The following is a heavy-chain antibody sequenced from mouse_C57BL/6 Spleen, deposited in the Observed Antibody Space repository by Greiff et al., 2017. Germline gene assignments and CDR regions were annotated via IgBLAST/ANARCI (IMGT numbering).Heavy chain of an antibody. CDR2: IDPSDSYT. Sequence: QVQLQQPGAELVKPGASVKLSCKASGYTFTSYWMQWVKQRPGQGLEWIGEIDPSDSYTNYNQKFKGKATLTVDTSSSTAYMQLSSLTSEDSAVYYWARKGYYDYDGFAYWGQGTLVTVSA. CDR1: GYTFTSYW. J-gene: IGHJ3*01. CDR3: ARKGYYDYDGFAY. D-gene: IGHD2-4*01. V-gene: IGHV1-50*01.